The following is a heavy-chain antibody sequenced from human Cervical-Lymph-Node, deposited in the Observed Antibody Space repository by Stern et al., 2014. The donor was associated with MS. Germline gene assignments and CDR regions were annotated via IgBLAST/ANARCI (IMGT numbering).Heavy chain of an antibody. CDR3: AAEPDYYDSSGNDAFDI. CDR2: IVVGSGNT. V-gene: IGHV1-58*01. CDR1: GFTFTSSA. J-gene: IGHJ3*02. Sequence: QLVQSGPEVKKPGTSVKVSCKASGFTFTSSAVQWVRQARGQRLGWIGWIVVGSGNTNYAQKFQERVTITRDMSTSTAYMELSSLRSEDTAVYYCAAEPDYYDSSGNDAFDIWGQGTMVTVSS. D-gene: IGHD3-22*01.